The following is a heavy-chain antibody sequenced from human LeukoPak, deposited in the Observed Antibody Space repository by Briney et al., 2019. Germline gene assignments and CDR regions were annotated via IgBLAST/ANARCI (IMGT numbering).Heavy chain of an antibody. Sequence: PSGTLSLTCTVSGGSISSYYWSWIRQPPGKGLEWIGYIYYSGSTNYNPSLKSRVTISVDTSKNQFSLKLSSVTAADTAVYYCASGSYLFDYWGQGTLVTVSS. D-gene: IGHD1-26*01. J-gene: IGHJ4*02. CDR1: GGSISSYY. CDR3: ASGSYLFDY. CDR2: IYYSGST. V-gene: IGHV4-59*01.